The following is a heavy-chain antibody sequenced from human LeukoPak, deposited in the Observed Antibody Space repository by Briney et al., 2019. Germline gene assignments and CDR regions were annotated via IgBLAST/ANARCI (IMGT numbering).Heavy chain of an antibody. V-gene: IGHV3-48*04. Sequence: GGSLRLSCAASGFTFSTYTMNWVRQAPGKGLEWVSYISSSGSTIYYADSVKGRFTISRDNAKNSLYLQMNSLRAEDTAVYYCARGDYGGYMDVWGKGTTVTISS. D-gene: IGHD4/OR15-4a*01. CDR3: ARGDYGGYMDV. CDR2: ISSSGSTI. J-gene: IGHJ6*03. CDR1: GFTFSTYT.